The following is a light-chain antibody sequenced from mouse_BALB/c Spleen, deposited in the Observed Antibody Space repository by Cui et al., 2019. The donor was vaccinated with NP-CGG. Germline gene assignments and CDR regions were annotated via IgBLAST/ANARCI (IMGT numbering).Light chain of an antibody. CDR2: GTH. Sequence: QAVLTQEPALTTSPGETVTLTCRSSTGIVTTKNYANWVQEKPDHLFTCLIGGTHNRVPGVPARFSGSLIGDKAALTITGAQTEDEAIYFCALWYSNHWVFGGGTKLTVL. CDR1: TGIVTTKNY. CDR3: ALWYSNHWV. J-gene: IGLJ1*01. V-gene: IGLV1*01.